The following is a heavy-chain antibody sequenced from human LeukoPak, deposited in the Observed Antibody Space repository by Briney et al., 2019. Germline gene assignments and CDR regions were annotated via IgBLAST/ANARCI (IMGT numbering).Heavy chain of an antibody. D-gene: IGHD2-8*02. V-gene: IGHV3-7*01. CDR2: IDRDGSDK. CDR1: GFAFSRSW. Sequence: GGSLRLSCAASGFAFSRSWMSWVRQAPGKGLEWEANIDRDGSDKYYVDSVKGRFTISRDNAKDSLYLQMNSLRGEDTAVYYCARSTVAFAESVYWGQGTLVSVSS. J-gene: IGHJ4*02. CDR3: ARSTVAFAESVY.